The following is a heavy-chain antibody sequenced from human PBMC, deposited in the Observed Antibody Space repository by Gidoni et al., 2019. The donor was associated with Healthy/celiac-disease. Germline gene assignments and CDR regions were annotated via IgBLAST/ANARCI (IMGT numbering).Heavy chain of an antibody. V-gene: IGHV3-23*01. CDR1: GFAFSSYA. D-gene: IGHD3-16*01. J-gene: IGHJ6*02. CDR2: ISGSGGST. Sequence: ELQLLVSGGGLVQPGGSLRLSCSASGFAFSSYAMSWVRQAPGMGLEWVSAISGSGGSTYYADAVKGRFTISRDNYKNTLYLQMNRLRAEDTAVYYCNGGRWYYYYGMDVWGQGTTVTVSS. CDR3: NGGRWYYYYGMDV.